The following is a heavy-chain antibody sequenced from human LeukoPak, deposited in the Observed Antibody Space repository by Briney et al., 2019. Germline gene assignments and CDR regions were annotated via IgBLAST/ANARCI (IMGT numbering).Heavy chain of an antibody. CDR1: GFTFSGSA. V-gene: IGHV3-73*01. D-gene: IGHD5-24*01. CDR2: IRSKGRSYAT. J-gene: IGHJ4*02. CDR3: TGSRDGYKFDY. Sequence: GGSLRLSCEASGFTFSGSAMQWVRQASGKGLEWVGRIRSKGRSYATVYAASVKGRFTISRDDSNNTAYLQMKSLKTEDTAMYYCTGSRDGYKFDYWGQGTLVTVSS.